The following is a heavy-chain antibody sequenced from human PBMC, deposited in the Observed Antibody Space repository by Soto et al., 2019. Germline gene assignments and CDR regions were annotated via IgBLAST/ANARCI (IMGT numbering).Heavy chain of an antibody. CDR1: CGSFSSFY. CDR3: ATYDSGGKFDF. D-gene: IGHD3-22*01. Sequence: SETLSLTCTVSCGSFSSFYWSWIRQPPGKGLEWIGYVYYSGTTNYNPSLKGRVSISVDTSKNQFSLKLTSVTAADTAVYYCATYDSGGKFDFWGLGTLVTVSS. J-gene: IGHJ4*02. V-gene: IGHV4-59*01. CDR2: VYYSGTT.